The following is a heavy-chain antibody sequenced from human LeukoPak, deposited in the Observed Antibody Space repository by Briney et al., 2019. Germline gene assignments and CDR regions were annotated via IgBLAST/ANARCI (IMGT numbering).Heavy chain of an antibody. D-gene: IGHD6-25*01. CDR1: GFTVSLSY. V-gene: IGHV3-53*01. CDR3: ARVIRSGNYYFDY. Sequence: GGSLRLSCAASGFTVSLSYMSWVRQAPGRGLEWVSMIHSAGSTYYADSVRGRFTISRDNSKATLFLQVNSLKADDTAVYFCARVIRSGNYYFDYWGQGTLVTVSS. CDR2: IHSAGST. J-gene: IGHJ4*02.